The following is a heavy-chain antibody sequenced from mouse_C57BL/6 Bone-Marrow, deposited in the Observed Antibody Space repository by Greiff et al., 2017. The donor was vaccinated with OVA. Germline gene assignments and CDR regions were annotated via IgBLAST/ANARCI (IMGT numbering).Heavy chain of an antibody. CDR3: ARRVYYGSSLDY. Sequence: EVKVVESGGDLVKPGGSLKLSCAASGFTFSSYGLSWVRQTPDKRLEWVATISSGGSYTYYPDSVKGRFTISRDNAKNTLYLQMSSLKSEDTAMYYCARRVYYGSSLDYWGQGTTLTVSS. CDR1: GFTFSSYG. J-gene: IGHJ2*01. V-gene: IGHV5-6*02. D-gene: IGHD1-1*01. CDR2: ISSGGSYT.